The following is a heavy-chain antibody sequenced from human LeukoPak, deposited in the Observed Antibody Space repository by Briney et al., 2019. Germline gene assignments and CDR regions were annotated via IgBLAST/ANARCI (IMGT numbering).Heavy chain of an antibody. CDR2: IYYSGTT. CDR1: GGSITSYY. Sequence: PSETLSLTCTVSGGSITSYYWSWIRQPPGTGLEWIGYIYYSGTTNYNPSLKSRVTISLDTSKNQSSLKVNSVTAADTAVYYCVRSKSGAYGWFDPWGQGTLVTVSS. CDR3: VRSKSGAYGWFDP. D-gene: IGHD2-15*01. V-gene: IGHV4-59*01. J-gene: IGHJ5*02.